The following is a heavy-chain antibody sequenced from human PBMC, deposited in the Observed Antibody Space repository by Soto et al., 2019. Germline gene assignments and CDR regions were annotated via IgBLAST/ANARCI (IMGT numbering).Heavy chain of an antibody. D-gene: IGHD6-13*01. Sequence: SETLSLTCTVSGGSISSSSYYWGWIRQPPGKGLEWIGSIYYSGSTYYNPSLKSRVTISVDTSKNQFSLKLSSVTAADTAVYYCARQGFIAAAGRPTDFDYWGQGTLVTVSS. CDR2: IYYSGST. CDR3: ARQGFIAAAGRPTDFDY. CDR1: GGSISSSSYY. J-gene: IGHJ4*02. V-gene: IGHV4-39*01.